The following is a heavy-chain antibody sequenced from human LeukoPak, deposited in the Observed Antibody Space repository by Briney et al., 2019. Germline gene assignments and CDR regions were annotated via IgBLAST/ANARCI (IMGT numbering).Heavy chain of an antibody. J-gene: IGHJ4*02. D-gene: IGHD3-22*01. V-gene: IGHV1-18*01. CDR3: ARVGLRGITMIVGFFDY. Sequence: ASVKVSCKASGYTFTSYGISWVRQAPGQGLEWMGWISAYNGNTNYAQKLQGRVTMTTDTSTSTAYMELRSLRSDDTAVYYCARVGLRGITMIVGFFDYWGQGTLVTVSS. CDR1: GYTFTSYG. CDR2: ISAYNGNT.